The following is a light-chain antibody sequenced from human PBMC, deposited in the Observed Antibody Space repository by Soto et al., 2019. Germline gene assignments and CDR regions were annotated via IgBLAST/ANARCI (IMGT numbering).Light chain of an antibody. J-gene: IGKJ5*01. CDR1: QRVSTSY. V-gene: IGKV3-20*01. CDR2: GTS. CDR3: QQYGISPLT. Sequence: IVLTQSPGTLSLSPGERATLACRASQRVSTSYFAWYQQKPGQAPRLLIYGTSNRATGFPDRFSGSGSGPDFTLTISSLEPEDFAVYYCQQYGISPLTFGQGTRLQI.